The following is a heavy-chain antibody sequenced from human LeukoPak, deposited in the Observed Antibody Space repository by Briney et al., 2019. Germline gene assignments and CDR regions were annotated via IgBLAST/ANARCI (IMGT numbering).Heavy chain of an antibody. CDR2: ISSSSSYI. J-gene: IGHJ4*02. V-gene: IGHV3-21*01. CDR1: GFTFSSYS. D-gene: IGHD5-18*01. CDR3: ARDKDTAMDQGFDY. Sequence: GGSLRLSCAASGFTFSSYSMNWVRQAPGRGLEWVSSISSSSSYIYYADSVKGRFTISRDNAKNSLYLQMNSLRAEDTAVYYCARDKDTAMDQGFDYWGQGTLVTVSS.